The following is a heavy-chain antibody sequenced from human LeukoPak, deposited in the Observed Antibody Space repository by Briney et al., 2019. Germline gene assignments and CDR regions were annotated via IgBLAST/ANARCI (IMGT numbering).Heavy chain of an antibody. D-gene: IGHD1-26*01. V-gene: IGHV4-59*01. CDR3: ARANRYSGSSWDYYYAMDV. Sequence: PSETLSLTCTISGGSMSSYYWSWIRQPPEKGLEWIAYIYYSGGTNYNPSLKSRVTISVDTTKNQFSLKLSSVSAADTAVYYCARANRYSGSSWDYYYAMDVWGQGTTVTVSS. CDR2: IYYSGGT. CDR1: GGSMSSYY. J-gene: IGHJ6*02.